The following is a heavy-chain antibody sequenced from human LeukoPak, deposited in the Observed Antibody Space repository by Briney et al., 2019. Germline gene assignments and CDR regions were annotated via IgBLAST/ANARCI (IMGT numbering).Heavy chain of an antibody. J-gene: IGHJ4*02. D-gene: IGHD3-16*02. CDR1: GFTFTKYA. V-gene: IGHV3-7*01. Sequence: SGGSLRLSCAASGFTFTKYAMSWVRQAPGQGLEWVANIKHDGREKYYVDSVKGRFTISRDDGQNSLSLHMNSVRAEDTAIYYCGYTNNFYHWGQGALVVVSA. CDR2: IKHDGREK. CDR3: GYTNNFYH.